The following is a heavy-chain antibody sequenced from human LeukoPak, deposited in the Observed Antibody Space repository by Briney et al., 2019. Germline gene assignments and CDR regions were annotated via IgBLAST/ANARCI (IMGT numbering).Heavy chain of an antibody. CDR1: GYTFTGYY. CDR3: ARGGIPYCSGGSCLRRNWFDP. V-gene: IGHV1-2*02. J-gene: IGHJ5*02. CDR2: INPNSGGT. D-gene: IGHD2-15*01. Sequence: ASVKVSCKASGYTFTGYYIHWVRQAPGQGLEWMGWINPNSGGTNYAQRFQGRVTMTRDTSISTAYMELSRLRSEDTAVYYCARGGIPYCSGGSCLRRNWFDPWGQGTLVTVSS.